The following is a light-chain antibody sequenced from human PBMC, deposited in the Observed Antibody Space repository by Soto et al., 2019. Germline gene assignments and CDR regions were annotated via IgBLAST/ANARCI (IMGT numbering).Light chain of an antibody. Sequence: QSVLTQPPSASGTPGQRVTISCSGSSSNIGSEYVVWYQHLPGTAPKLLIYRNNQRPSGVPDRFAGSKSSTSASLAISGLRSEDEADYYCAARDDSLSGHWVFGGGTKLTVL. CDR2: RNN. V-gene: IGLV1-47*01. J-gene: IGLJ3*02. CDR3: AARDDSLSGHWV. CDR1: SSNIGSEY.